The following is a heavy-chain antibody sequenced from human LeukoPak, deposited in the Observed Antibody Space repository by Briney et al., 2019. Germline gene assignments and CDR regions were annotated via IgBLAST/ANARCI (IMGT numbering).Heavy chain of an antibody. CDR3: VRDSRYNTDV. CDR2: IISDGSSV. D-gene: IGHD5-12*01. J-gene: IGHJ6*02. CDR1: GFTFSDYW. V-gene: IGHV3-74*01. Sequence: AGGSLRLSCIASGFTFSDYWMRWVRQAPGKGPVWVSRIISDGSSVSYVDSVKGRFTMSRDNAKNTLYLQMNSLRVEDTAVYYCVRDSRYNTDVWGQGTTVTVSS.